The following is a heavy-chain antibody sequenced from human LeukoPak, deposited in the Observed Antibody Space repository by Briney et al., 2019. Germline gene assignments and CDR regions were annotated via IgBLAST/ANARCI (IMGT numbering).Heavy chain of an antibody. D-gene: IGHD6-19*01. Sequence: GGSLRLSCSASGFIFSNYDMNWVRQAPGKGLELVSYITGSSRTKSYAYSVKGRFTISRDNAENSVYLQMNSLRAEDTAVYYCARPTSSGWYSHWGQGTMVTVSS. V-gene: IGHV3-48*01. CDR2: ITGSSRTK. CDR3: ARPTSSGWYSH. J-gene: IGHJ3*01. CDR1: GFIFSNYD.